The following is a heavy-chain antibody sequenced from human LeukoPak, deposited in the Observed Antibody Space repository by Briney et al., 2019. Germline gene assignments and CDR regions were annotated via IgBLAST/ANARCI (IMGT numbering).Heavy chain of an antibody. D-gene: IGHD3-16*02. V-gene: IGHV4-59*01. J-gene: IGHJ3*02. CDR2: IYYSGST. CDR1: GGSISSYY. CDR3: ARADYDYVWGSYRNGIDAFDI. Sequence: PSETLSLTCTVSGGSISSYYWSWIRQPPGKGLEWIGYIYYSGSTYYNPSLKSRVTISVDTSKNQFSLKLSSVTAADTAVYYCARADYDYVWGSYRNGIDAFDIWGQGTMVTVSS.